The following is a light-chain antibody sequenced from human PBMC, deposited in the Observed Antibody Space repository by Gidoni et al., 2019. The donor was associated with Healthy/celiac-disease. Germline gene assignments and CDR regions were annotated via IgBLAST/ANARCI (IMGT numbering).Light chain of an antibody. CDR3: QQSYSTPLT. CDR2: AAS. V-gene: IGKV1-39*01. J-gene: IGKJ4*01. CDR1: QSISSY. Sequence: DIQLTQSPSSLSASVGDRVTITCRASQSISSYLNWYQQKPEKAPKLLIYAASSLQSGVPSRFSGSGSGTDFTLTISSLQPEDFATYYCQQSYSTPLTFGGXTKVEIK.